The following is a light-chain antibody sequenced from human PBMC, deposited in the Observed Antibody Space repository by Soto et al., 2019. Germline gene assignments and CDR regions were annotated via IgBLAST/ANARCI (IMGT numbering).Light chain of an antibody. J-gene: IGKJ3*01. CDR1: QSVSSSY. V-gene: IGKV3-20*01. CDR2: GAS. Sequence: EIVLTQSPGTLSLSPGERATLSCRASQSVSSSYLAWYQQKPGQAPRLLIYGASSRATGIPDRVSGSGSGTDFTLTISRLEPEDFAVYSCQHYGSSLLFTFGPGTKVDIK. CDR3: QHYGSSLLFT.